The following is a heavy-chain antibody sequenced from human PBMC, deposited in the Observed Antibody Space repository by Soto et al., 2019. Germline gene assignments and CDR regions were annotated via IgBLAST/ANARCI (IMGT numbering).Heavy chain of an antibody. J-gene: IGHJ4*02. D-gene: IGHD1-20*01. Sequence: GGSLRLSCAASGFTFSTYAMAWVRQAPGKGLEWVSGVSASGLNTDYADPVKGRFYISRDNSKNTLYLQMSSLRVEDTAVYYCAQPGRNWKDAHFDYWGQGTLVTVSS. V-gene: IGHV3-23*01. CDR1: GFTFSTYA. CDR3: AQPGRNWKDAHFDY. CDR2: VSASGLNT.